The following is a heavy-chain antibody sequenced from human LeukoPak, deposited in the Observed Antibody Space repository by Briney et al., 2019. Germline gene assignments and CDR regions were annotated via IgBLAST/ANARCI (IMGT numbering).Heavy chain of an antibody. CDR3: AKATRTYYDFWSGPEPHDAFDV. Sequence: GRSMRLSCAASGFTFDDYTMHWVRQAPGKGLEWVSLISWDGGSTYYADSVKGRFTISRDNSKNSLYLQMNSLRTEDTALYYCAKATRTYYDFWSGPEPHDAFDVGGQGRMVTVSS. V-gene: IGHV3-43*01. J-gene: IGHJ3*01. D-gene: IGHD3-3*01. CDR2: ISWDGGST. CDR1: GFTFDDYT.